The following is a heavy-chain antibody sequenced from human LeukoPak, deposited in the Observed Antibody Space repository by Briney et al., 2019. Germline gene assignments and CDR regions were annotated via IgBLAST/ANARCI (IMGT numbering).Heavy chain of an antibody. D-gene: IGHD6-13*01. Sequence: SETLSLTCTVSGGPISSSSYYWGWIRQPPGRGLEWIGSIYYTGSSYYNPSLRSRVTLFVDTSKKQFSVKLSSVTAADTAVYYCATIGPSIAAEGYWGQGTLVTVSS. J-gene: IGHJ4*02. CDR2: IYYTGSS. V-gene: IGHV4-39*01. CDR1: GGPISSSSYY. CDR3: ATIGPSIAAEGY.